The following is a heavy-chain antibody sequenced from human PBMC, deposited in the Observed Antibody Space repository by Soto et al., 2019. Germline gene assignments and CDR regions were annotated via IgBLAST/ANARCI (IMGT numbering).Heavy chain of an antibody. CDR3: ARVATVTTLDPDY. Sequence: QVQLVESGGGVVQPGRSLRLSCAASGFTFSSYAMHWVRQAPGKGLEWVAVISYDGSNKYYADSVKGRFTISRDNSKNTLYLQMNSLRAEDTAVYYCARVATVTTLDPDYWGQGTLVTVSS. J-gene: IGHJ4*02. V-gene: IGHV3-30-3*01. CDR1: GFTFSSYA. CDR2: ISYDGSNK. D-gene: IGHD4-17*01.